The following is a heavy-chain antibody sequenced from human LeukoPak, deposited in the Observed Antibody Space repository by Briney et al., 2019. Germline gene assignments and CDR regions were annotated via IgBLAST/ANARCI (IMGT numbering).Heavy chain of an antibody. V-gene: IGHV3-33*01. D-gene: IGHD6-19*01. Sequence: PGGSLRLSCAASGFTFSSYGMHWVRQAPGKGLEWVAVIWYDGSNKYYADSVKGRFTISRDNSKNTLYLQMNSLRAEDTAVYYCARGAVYSSGWYDYWGQGTLVTVSS. CDR3: ARGAVYSSGWYDY. J-gene: IGHJ4*02. CDR1: GFTFSSYG. CDR2: IWYDGSNK.